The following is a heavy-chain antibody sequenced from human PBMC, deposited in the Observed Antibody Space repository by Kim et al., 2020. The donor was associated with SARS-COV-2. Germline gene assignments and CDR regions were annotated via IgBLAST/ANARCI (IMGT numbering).Heavy chain of an antibody. J-gene: IGHJ4*02. D-gene: IGHD1-26*01. V-gene: IGHV3-23*03. CDR2: IYSGGSST. CDR1: GFTFSSYA. CDR3: AKGPVGERAWDY. Sequence: GGSLRLSCAASGFTFSSYAMSWVRQAPGKGLEWVSVIYSGGSSTYYADSVKGRFTISRDNSKNTLYLQMNSLRAEDTAVYYCAKGPVGERAWDYWGQGTLVTVSS.